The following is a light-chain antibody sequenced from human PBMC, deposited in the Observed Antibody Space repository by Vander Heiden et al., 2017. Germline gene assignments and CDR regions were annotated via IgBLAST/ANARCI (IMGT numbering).Light chain of an antibody. CDR3: SSFAGTDTYVV. V-gene: IGLV2-11*01. J-gene: IGLJ2*01. Sequence: QSALTQPRSVSGSPGQSVTISCTGTSSDIGAYNYVSWYQRYSKKAPKLVISDVNQRPSGVPDRFSGSKSGTTASLTNSGLQADDEADYYCSSFAGTDTYVVFGGGTKLTVL. CDR1: SSDIGAYNY. CDR2: DVN.